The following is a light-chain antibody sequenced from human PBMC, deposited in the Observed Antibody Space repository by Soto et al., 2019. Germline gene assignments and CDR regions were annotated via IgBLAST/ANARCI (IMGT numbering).Light chain of an antibody. CDR1: SSDVGGSNL. J-gene: IGLJ1*01. Sequence: QSALTQPASASDSPGQSITISCTGTSSDVGGSNLVSWYQQHPGKPPKLIIYDVANRPSGVSNRFSGSKSGSTASLIISRLQTEDEADYYCVSYTSSTTYVFGTGTKVTVL. CDR3: VSYTSSTTYV. CDR2: DVA. V-gene: IGLV2-14*03.